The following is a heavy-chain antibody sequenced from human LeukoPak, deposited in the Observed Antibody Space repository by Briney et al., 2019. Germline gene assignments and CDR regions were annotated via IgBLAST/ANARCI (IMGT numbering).Heavy chain of an antibody. Sequence: PGGSLRLSCAASGFTFSSYWMSWVRQAPGKGLEWVANIKRDGSEKYYVDSVKGRFTISRDNAKNSLYLQMNSLRAEEAAVYYCARGYGDSIHFDYWGQGTLVTVSP. J-gene: IGHJ4*02. CDR2: IKRDGSEK. V-gene: IGHV3-7*04. CDR3: ARGYGDSIHFDY. D-gene: IGHD4-17*01. CDR1: GFTFSSYW.